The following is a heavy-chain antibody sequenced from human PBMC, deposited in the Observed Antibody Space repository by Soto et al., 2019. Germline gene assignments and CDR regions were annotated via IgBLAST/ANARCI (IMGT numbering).Heavy chain of an antibody. J-gene: IGHJ6*02. CDR3: TRGTDLVFCTGTSCTGIDV. Sequence: GGSLRLSCVASGFTISNYWMSWVRQAPEKGLEWVANIKQDGSQTYYVDSAKGRFTISRDNAKNSLYLQLNSLRAEDTAVYYCTRGTDLVFCTGTSCTGIDVWGQGTTGTVSS. CDR2: IKQDGSQT. CDR1: GFTISNYW. D-gene: IGHD2-2*01. V-gene: IGHV3-7*03.